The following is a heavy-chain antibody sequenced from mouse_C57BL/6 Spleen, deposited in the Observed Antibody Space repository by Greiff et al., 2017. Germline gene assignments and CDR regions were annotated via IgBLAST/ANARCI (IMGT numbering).Heavy chain of an antibody. D-gene: IGHD2-3*01. V-gene: IGHV5-9-1*02. CDR2: ISSGGDYI. CDR1: GFTFSSYA. J-gene: IGHJ2*01. CDR3: TRDRGGLNDGYYRYFDY. Sequence: EVKLMESGEGLVKPGASLKLSCAASGFTFSSYAMSWVRQTPGKRLEWVAYISSGGDYIYYADTLKGRFTISRDHARNTLYLQMSSLKSEDTAMYYGTRDRGGLNDGYYRYFDYWGQGTTLTVSS.